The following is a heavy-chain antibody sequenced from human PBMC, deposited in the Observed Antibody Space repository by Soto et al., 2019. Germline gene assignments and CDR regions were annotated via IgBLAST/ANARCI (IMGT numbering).Heavy chain of an antibody. Sequence: QVQLVESGGGVVQPGRSLRLSCAASGFTFSSYGMHWVRQAPGKGLEWVAVISYDGSNKYYADSVKGRFTISRDNSKNTLYLQMNSLRVEDTAVYYCASTWSGYYYFDSWGQGTLVTVSS. J-gene: IGHJ4*02. D-gene: IGHD3-3*01. CDR2: ISYDGSNK. CDR3: ASTWSGYYYFDS. CDR1: GFTFSSYG. V-gene: IGHV3-30*03.